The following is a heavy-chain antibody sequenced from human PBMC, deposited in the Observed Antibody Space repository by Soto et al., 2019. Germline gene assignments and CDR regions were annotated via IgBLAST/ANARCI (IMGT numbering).Heavy chain of an antibody. CDR3: ARDKITGRFDY. CDR1: GGSFSGYY. Sequence: QVQLQQWGAGLLKPSETLSLTCAVYGGSFSGYYWTWIRQPPGTGLAWIGEINHSGSTNYNPSLKSRVTISVDTTKNQFSLKLTSVTAADTAVYYGARDKITGRFDYWGQGTLVTVSS. D-gene: IGHD2-8*02. J-gene: IGHJ4*02. CDR2: INHSGST. V-gene: IGHV4-34*01.